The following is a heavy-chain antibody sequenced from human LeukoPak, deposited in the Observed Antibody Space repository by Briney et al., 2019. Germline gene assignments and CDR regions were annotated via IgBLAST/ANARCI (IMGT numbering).Heavy chain of an antibody. CDR3: ARGVLRYFDWLLEYFDY. CDR2: MNPNSGNT. Sequence: ASVKVSCKASGYTFTSYDINWVRQATGQGLEWMGWMNPNSGNTGYAQKFQGRVTMTRNTSISTAYMELSSLRSEDTAVYYCARGVLRYFDWLLEYFDYWGQGTLVTVSS. D-gene: IGHD3-9*01. CDR1: GYTFTSYD. V-gene: IGHV1-8*01. J-gene: IGHJ4*02.